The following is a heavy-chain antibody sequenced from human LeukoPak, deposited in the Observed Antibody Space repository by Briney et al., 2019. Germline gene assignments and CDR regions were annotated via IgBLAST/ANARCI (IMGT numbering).Heavy chain of an antibody. CDR2: IYSGGST. CDR3: ATSGGYSYRATDY. J-gene: IGHJ4*02. CDR1: GFTFSSYA. V-gene: IGHV3-53*04. Sequence: GGSLRLSCAASGFTFSSYAMHWVRQAPGKGLEWVSVIYSGGSTYYADSVKGRFTISRHNSKNTLYLQMNSLRAEDTAVYYCATSGGYSYRATDYWGQGTLVTVSS. D-gene: IGHD5-18*01.